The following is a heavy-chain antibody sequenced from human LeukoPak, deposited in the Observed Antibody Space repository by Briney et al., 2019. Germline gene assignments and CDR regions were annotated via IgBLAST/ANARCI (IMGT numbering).Heavy chain of an antibody. D-gene: IGHD1-26*01. Sequence: PSETLSLTCTVSGVSISSYYRNWIRQPPGKGLEWIGSIYYSGSTYYNPSLKSRVTISVDTSKNQFSLKLSSVTAADTAVYYCARGQWELHLLDYGMDVWGQGTTVTVSS. CDR1: GVSISSYY. CDR2: IYYSGST. CDR3: ARGQWELHLLDYGMDV. V-gene: IGHV4-59*12. J-gene: IGHJ6*02.